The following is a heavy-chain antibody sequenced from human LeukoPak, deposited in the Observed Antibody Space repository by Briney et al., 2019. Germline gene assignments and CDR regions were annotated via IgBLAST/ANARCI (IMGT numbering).Heavy chain of an antibody. V-gene: IGHV3-64*01. D-gene: IGHD3-22*01. CDR2: LNSNGDAT. CDR1: GFTFSSYA. J-gene: IGHJ4*02. Sequence: PGGSLRLSCAASGFTFSSYAMSWVRQAPGKGLECVSVLNSNGDATYYASSVKGGFTISRDDSKNTLYLQMDSLRPDDMGVYYCARNRREGTSGYYDYWGQGALVTVSS. CDR3: ARNRREGTSGYYDY.